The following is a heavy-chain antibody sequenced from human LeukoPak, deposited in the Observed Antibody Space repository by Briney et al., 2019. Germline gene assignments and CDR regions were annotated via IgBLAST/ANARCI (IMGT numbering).Heavy chain of an antibody. J-gene: IGHJ4*02. D-gene: IGHD6-13*01. CDR3: ARDISWYFDY. CDR2: ISGGGGTT. CDR1: GFTFSSYA. Sequence: GGSLRLSCAASGFTFSSYAMSWVRQAPGKGLEWVSAISGGGGTTYYADSVKGRFTISRDNSKNTLFLQMSSLRAEDTAVYYCARDISWYFDYWGQGMLVNVSS. V-gene: IGHV3-23*01.